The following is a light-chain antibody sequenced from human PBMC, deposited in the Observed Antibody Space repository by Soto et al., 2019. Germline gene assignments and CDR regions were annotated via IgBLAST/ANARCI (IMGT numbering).Light chain of an antibody. J-gene: IGLJ2*01. CDR3: QAWDSSTHVV. Sequence: SYELTQPPSVSVSPGQTASITCSGDKLGNKYACWYQQKPGQSPVLVIYQGNKRPSGIPERFSGSNSGNTATLTISGTQAMDEADYYCQAWDSSTHVVFGGGTKVTVL. V-gene: IGLV3-1*01. CDR2: QGN. CDR1: KLGNKY.